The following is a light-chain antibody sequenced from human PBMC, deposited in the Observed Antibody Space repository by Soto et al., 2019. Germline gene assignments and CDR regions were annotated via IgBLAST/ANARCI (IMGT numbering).Light chain of an antibody. J-gene: IGLJ1*01. V-gene: IGLV2-23*01. CDR2: EDT. CDR3: CSYAGSSTYV. CDR1: SSDVGNYNL. Sequence: QSALTQPASVSGSAGQSITISCTGTSSDVGNYNLVSWYLHHPGKAPKLLIYEDTKRPSGVSNRFSGSRSGNTASLTVSGRQAEDETEYYCCSYAGSSTYVFGTGTKLTVL.